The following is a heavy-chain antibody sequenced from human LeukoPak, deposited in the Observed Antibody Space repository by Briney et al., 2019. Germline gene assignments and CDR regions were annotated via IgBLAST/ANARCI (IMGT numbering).Heavy chain of an antibody. D-gene: IGHD3-3*01. CDR1: GFTFSSYG. V-gene: IGHV3-30*18. Sequence: TGRSLRLSCAASGFTFSSYGTHWVRQAPGKGLEWVAVISYDGSNKYYADSVKGRFTISRDNSKNTLYLQMNSLRAEDTAVYYCAKVPDPYDFWSGFYGMDVWGQGTTVTVSS. CDR3: AKVPDPYDFWSGFYGMDV. J-gene: IGHJ6*02. CDR2: ISYDGSNK.